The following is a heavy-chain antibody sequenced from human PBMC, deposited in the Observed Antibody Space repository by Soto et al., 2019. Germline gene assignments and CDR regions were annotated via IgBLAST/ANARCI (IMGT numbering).Heavy chain of an antibody. Sequence: QVQLVESGGGVVQPGRSLRLSCAASGFTFSSYGMHWVRQAPGKGVEWVAVISYDGSNKYYADYVKGRFTISRDNSKNKLYLQMNSLRDEDTAVYYCAKDPGAYCGGDCPLGDWWGQGTLVTVSS. CDR2: ISYDGSNK. CDR1: GFTFSSYG. J-gene: IGHJ4*02. V-gene: IGHV3-30*18. CDR3: AKDPGAYCGGDCPLGDW. D-gene: IGHD2-21*02.